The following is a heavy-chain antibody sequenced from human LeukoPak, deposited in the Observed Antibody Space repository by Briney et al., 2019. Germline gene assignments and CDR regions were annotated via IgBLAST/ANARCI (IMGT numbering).Heavy chain of an antibody. V-gene: IGHV3-21*01. Sequence: GGSLRLSCAASGFTFSSYSMNWVRQAPGKGLEWVSSISSSSSYIYYADSVKGRFTISRDNAKNSLYLQMNSLRAEDTAVYYWARVVEMATITTFDYWGQGTLVTVSS. CDR3: ARVVEMATITTFDY. J-gene: IGHJ4*02. CDR1: GFTFSSYS. CDR2: ISSSSSYI. D-gene: IGHD5-24*01.